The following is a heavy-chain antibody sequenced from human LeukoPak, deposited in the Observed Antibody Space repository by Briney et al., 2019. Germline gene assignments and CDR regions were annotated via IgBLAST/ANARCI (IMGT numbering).Heavy chain of an antibody. V-gene: IGHV4-34*01. Sequence: SETLSLTCAVYGGPFSGYYWSWIRQPPGKGLEWIGEINHSGNTNYNPSLKSRVTTSVDTSKNQFSLKLTSVTAADTAVYYCAGTVTGTTRKYYYYMDVWGKGTTVTVSS. CDR3: AGTVTGTTRKYYYYMDV. CDR1: GGPFSGYY. J-gene: IGHJ6*03. D-gene: IGHD1-7*01. CDR2: INHSGNT.